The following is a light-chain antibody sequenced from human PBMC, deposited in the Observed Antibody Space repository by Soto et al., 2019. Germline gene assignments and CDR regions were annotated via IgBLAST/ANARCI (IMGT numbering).Light chain of an antibody. J-gene: IGKJ4*01. CDR1: QPIRND. CDR2: GAS. CDR3: QHRAVWPLS. Sequence: EVVLTQSPAILSLSPGETATLSCRAGQPIRNDLGWYQQRPGQAPGLLIYGASNRATGIPDRFSGSGSGTDFTLTITRLAPDDFAIYYCQHRAVWPLSFGGGT. V-gene: IGKV3-11*01.